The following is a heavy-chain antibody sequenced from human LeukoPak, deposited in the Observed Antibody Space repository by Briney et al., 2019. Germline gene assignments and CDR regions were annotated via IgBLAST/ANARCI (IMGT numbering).Heavy chain of an antibody. CDR1: GFTFSSYG. J-gene: IGHJ4*02. CDR3: AKTPWFGELFAFDY. Sequence: PGGTLRLSCAASGFTFSSYGMSWVRQAPGKGLEWVSAISGSGGSTYYADSVKGRFTISRDNSKNTLYLQMNSLRAEDTAVYYCAKTPWFGELFAFDYWGQGTLVTVSS. CDR2: ISGSGGST. D-gene: IGHD3-10*01. V-gene: IGHV3-23*01.